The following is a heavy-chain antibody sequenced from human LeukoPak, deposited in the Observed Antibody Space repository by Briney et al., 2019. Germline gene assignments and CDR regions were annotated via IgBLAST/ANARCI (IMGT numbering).Heavy chain of an antibody. J-gene: IGHJ4*02. Sequence: GGSLRLSCAASGFTVSNNYLSWVRQAPGKGLEWVSSISSSSTYTYYSDSVKGRFTISRDNAKNSLYLQMNSLRAEDTAVYHCATDQGSSWRTGLDYWGQGTLVTVSS. V-gene: IGHV3-21*01. CDR1: GFTVSNNY. CDR2: ISSSSTYT. D-gene: IGHD6-13*01. CDR3: ATDQGSSWRTGLDY.